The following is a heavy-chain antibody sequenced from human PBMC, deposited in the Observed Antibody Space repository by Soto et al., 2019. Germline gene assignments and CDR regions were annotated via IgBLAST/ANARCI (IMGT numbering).Heavy chain of an antibody. J-gene: IGHJ4*02. CDR2: INAGNGNT. V-gene: IGHV1-3*01. Sequence: GASVKVSCKASGYTFTSYAMHWVRQAPGQRLEWMGWINAGNGNTKYSQKFQGRVTITRDTSASTAYMELSSLRSEDTAVYYCAWLSWGEKRPLHFDYWGQGTLVTVSS. CDR3: AWLSWGEKRPLHFDY. CDR1: GYTFTSYA. D-gene: IGHD3-16*02.